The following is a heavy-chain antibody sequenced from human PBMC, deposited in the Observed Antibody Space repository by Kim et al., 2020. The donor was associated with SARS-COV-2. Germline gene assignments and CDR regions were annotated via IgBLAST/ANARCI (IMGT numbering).Heavy chain of an antibody. CDR1: GFTFSSYA. V-gene: IGHV3-23*01. Sequence: GGSLRLSCAASGFTFSSYAMSWVRQAPGKGLEWVSAISGSGGSTYYADSVKGRFTISRDNSKNTLYLQMNSLRAEDTAVYYCAKVYGGRWFGELWYYFDYWGQGTLVTVSS. CDR3: AKVYGGRWFGELWYYFDY. D-gene: IGHD3-10*01. J-gene: IGHJ4*02. CDR2: ISGSGGST.